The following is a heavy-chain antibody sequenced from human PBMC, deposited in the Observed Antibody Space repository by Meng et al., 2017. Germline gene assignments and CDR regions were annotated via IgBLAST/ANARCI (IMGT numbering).Heavy chain of an antibody. Sequence: GESLKISCAASGFTFSSYWMSWVRQAPGKGLEWVADIKQDGSEKYYVDSVKGRFTITRENAKNSLYLQMNSLRAEDTAVYYCARDSGAAFDSSGLYYFDYWGQGTLVTVSS. J-gene: IGHJ4*02. CDR2: IKQDGSEK. CDR3: ARDSGAAFDSSGLYYFDY. CDR1: GFTFSSYW. D-gene: IGHD3-22*01. V-gene: IGHV3-7*01.